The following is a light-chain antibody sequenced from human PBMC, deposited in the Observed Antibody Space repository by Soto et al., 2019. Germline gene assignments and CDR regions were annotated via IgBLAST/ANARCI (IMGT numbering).Light chain of an antibody. Sequence: QSVLTQPASVSGSPGQSITISCTGTTSDVGAYNYVSCYQQHPGKAPKLMIYEVSSWPSGVSNRFSGSNSGNTASLTISGLQAEAEADYYCSSYTSGSTDVFGTGTKLTVL. CDR3: SSYTSGSTDV. CDR1: TSDVGAYNY. V-gene: IGLV2-14*01. J-gene: IGLJ1*01. CDR2: EVS.